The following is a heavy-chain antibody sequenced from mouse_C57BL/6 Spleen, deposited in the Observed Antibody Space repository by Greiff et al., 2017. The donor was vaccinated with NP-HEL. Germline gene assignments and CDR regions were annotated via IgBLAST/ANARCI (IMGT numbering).Heavy chain of an antibody. D-gene: IGHD3-2*02. J-gene: IGHJ2*01. CDR3: ARRGQLRLPLDD. Sequence: VQLQESGAELMKPGASVKLSCKATGYTFTGYWIEWVKQRPGHGLEWIGEILPGSGSTYYNEKFNGKATFTADTSSNTAYMQLSSLTTEDSASYYCARRGQLRLPLDDWGQGATLSVSS. CDR2: ILPGSGST. CDR1: GYTFTGYW. V-gene: IGHV1-9*01.